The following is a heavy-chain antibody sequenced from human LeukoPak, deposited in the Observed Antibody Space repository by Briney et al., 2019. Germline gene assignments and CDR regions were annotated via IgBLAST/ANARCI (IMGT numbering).Heavy chain of an antibody. V-gene: IGHV3-33*01. CDR1: GFPSSRYG. J-gene: IGHJ4*02. D-gene: IGHD2-8*02. CDR3: ARDAGGGLFDY. Sequence: GSSLRLSCAASGFPSSRYGMHWVRQAPGKGLDWVAVIWNDGSNKYYADSVKGRFTISRDNSKNTLFLQMDSLRAEDTAVYYCARDAGGGLFDYWGQGTLVTVSS. CDR2: IWNDGSNK.